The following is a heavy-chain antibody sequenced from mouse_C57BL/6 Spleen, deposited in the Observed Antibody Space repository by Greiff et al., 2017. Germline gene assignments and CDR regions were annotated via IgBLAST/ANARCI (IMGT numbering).Heavy chain of an antibody. Sequence: EVQLQQSGAELVRPGASVKLSCTASGFNIKDDYMHWVKQRPEQGLEWIGWIDPENGATEYASKFQGKATITADTSANTAYLQLSILTSEDTAVYYCTTRRIYYAFDYWGQGTTLTVSS. CDR1: GFNIKDDY. CDR3: TTRRIYYAFDY. J-gene: IGHJ2*01. CDR2: IDPENGAT. V-gene: IGHV14-4*01. D-gene: IGHD2-1*01.